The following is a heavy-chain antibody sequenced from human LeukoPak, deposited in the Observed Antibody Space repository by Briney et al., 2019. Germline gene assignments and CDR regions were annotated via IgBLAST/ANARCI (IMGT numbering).Heavy chain of an antibody. CDR1: GYTFGQYS. V-gene: IGHV1-18*01. D-gene: IGHD3-3*02. CDR2: VTPSHTTR. Sequence: GASVKVSCKASGYTFGQYSISWVRQAPGKGFEWMGWVTPSHTTRVYAQEFQGRVTMTADTNTNTVPMELRSLRFDDTAVYFCARDYILPLETDNGDGFAIWGQGTVVTVSS. J-gene: IGHJ3*02. CDR3: ARDYILPLETDNGDGFAI.